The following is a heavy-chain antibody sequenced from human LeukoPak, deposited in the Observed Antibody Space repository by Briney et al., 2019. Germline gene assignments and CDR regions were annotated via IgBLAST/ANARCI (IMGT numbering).Heavy chain of an antibody. CDR2: IKLDGSEK. Sequence: GGSLRLSCVASGFSFGKYWMSWVRQAPGKGLEWVANIKLDGSEKNYVDSVKGRFTISRDNTKDSLYLQMNSLRVEDTAVFYCARDQYDTWSRRGNFDSWGQGTLVIVSS. V-gene: IGHV3-7*03. CDR3: ARDQYDTWSRRGNFDS. CDR1: GFSFGKYW. J-gene: IGHJ4*02. D-gene: IGHD3-3*01.